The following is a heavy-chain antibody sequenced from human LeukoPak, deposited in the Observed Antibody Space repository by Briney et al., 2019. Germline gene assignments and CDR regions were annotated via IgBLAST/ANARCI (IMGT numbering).Heavy chain of an antibody. V-gene: IGHV4-30-4*08. Sequence: PSQTLSLTCTVSGGSPSSGDYYWSWTRQPPGKGLEWIGYIYYSGNTYYNPSLKSRVTMSVDTSKNQFSLKLNSVTAADTAVYYCARDVSSTLILDYWGQGTLVTVSS. D-gene: IGHD2-21*01. CDR2: IYYSGNT. CDR1: GGSPSSGDYY. J-gene: IGHJ4*02. CDR3: ARDVSSTLILDY.